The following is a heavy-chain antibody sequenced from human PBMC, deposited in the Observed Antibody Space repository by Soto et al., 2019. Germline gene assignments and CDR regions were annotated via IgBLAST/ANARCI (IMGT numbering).Heavy chain of an antibody. CDR1: GYSISSGYY. J-gene: IGHJ4*02. CDR3: ASRVVAPVAAIDY. V-gene: IGHV4-38-2*01. Sequence: LSLTYAVSGYSISSGYYWGWIRQPPGKGLEWIGSIYHSGSTYYNPSLKSRVTISVDTSKNQFSLKLSSVTAADTAVYYCASRVVAPVAAIDYWGQGTLVTVSS. D-gene: IGHD2-15*01. CDR2: IYHSGST.